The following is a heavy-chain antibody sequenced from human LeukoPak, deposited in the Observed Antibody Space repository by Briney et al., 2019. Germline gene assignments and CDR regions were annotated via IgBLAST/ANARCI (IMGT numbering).Heavy chain of an antibody. V-gene: IGHV1-2*02. D-gene: IGHD3-3*01. Sequence: ASVKVSCKASGGTFSSYAISWVRQAPGQGLEWMGWINPHSGGTNYTQNFQGRVTMTRDTSISTAYMELTRLRSDDTAVYYCARDKSITIFGLSKQPFDYWGQGTLVTVSS. CDR3: ARDKSITIFGLSKQPFDY. CDR1: GGTFSSYA. J-gene: IGHJ4*02. CDR2: INPHSGGT.